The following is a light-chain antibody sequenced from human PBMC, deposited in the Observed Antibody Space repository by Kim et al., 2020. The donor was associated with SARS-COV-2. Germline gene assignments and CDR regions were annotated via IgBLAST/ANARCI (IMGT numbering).Light chain of an antibody. Sequence: SVTQTEQVTMTCRASQSIGNRLHWYQQKPDQSPRLLIRYASQSITGVPPRFSGSGSGTEFTLTINSLEAEDAATYYCQQSGAFLTFGGGTKVDIK. CDR1: QSIGNR. J-gene: IGKJ4*01. CDR2: YAS. CDR3: QQSGAFLT. V-gene: IGKV6-21*02.